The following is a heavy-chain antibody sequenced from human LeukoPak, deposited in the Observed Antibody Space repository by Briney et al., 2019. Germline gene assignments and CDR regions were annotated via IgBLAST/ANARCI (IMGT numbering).Heavy chain of an antibody. CDR3: AGTTDYSSFLAF. D-gene: IGHD4-11*01. CDR1: GDSVSSSSAV. J-gene: IGHJ4*02. CDR2: TYYRSKWHN. Sequence: SQTLSLTCAVSGDSVSSSSAVWNWIRQSPSRGLEWLGRTYYRSKWHNEYAESVKSRISITSDTSKNQFSLQLSSVTPADTAEYYCAGTTDYSSFLAFWGQGTLVTVSS. V-gene: IGHV6-1*01.